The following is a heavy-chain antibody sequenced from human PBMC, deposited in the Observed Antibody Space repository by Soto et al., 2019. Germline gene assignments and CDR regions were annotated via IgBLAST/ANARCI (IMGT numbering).Heavy chain of an antibody. J-gene: IGHJ4*02. V-gene: IGHV1-46*01. CDR2: INPSSGST. CDR1: GYTFTSYY. D-gene: IGHD5-18*01. CDR3: AREVERGYSYGYLEY. Sequence: QVQLVQSGAEVKKPGASVKVSCKASGYTFTSYYMHWVRQAPGQGLEWMGIINPSSGSTSYAQKFQGRVTMTRDTSTRTVCMELSSLRSEDTAVYYCAREVERGYSYGYLEYWGQGTLVTVSS.